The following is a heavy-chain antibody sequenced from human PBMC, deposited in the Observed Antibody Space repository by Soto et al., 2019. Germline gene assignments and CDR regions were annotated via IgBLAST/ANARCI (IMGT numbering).Heavy chain of an antibody. CDR3: ARGVRFYCTNGVCYTPSVSILDY. D-gene: IGHD2-8*01. J-gene: IGHJ4*02. CDR1: GGSFSGYY. CDR2: INHSGST. V-gene: IGHV4-34*01. Sequence: KSSETLSLTCAVYGGSFSGYYWSWIRQPPGKGLGWIGEINHSGSTNYNPSLKSRVTISVDTSKNQFSLKLSSVTAADTAVYYCARGVRFYCTNGVCYTPSVSILDYWGQGTLVTVSS.